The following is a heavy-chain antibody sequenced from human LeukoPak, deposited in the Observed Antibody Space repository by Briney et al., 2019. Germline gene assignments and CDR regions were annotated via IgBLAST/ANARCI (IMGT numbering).Heavy chain of an antibody. CDR3: ARGGGDTWMQLWFGYYYGMDV. D-gene: IGHD5-18*01. V-gene: IGHV1-2*06. Sequence: GASVKVSCKASGYTFIDYYIHWVRQAPGQGLEWMGRINPNSGGTNYAQKFQGRVTMTRDTSISTAYMELSRLRSDDTAVYYCARGGGDTWMQLWFGYYYGMDVWGQGTTVTVSS. CDR2: INPNSGGT. J-gene: IGHJ6*02. CDR1: GYTFIDYY.